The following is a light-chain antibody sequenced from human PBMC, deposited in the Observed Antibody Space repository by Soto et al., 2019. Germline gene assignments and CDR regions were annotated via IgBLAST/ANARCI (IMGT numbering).Light chain of an antibody. J-gene: IGKJ3*01. V-gene: IGKV1-9*01. Sequence: DIQLTQSPSFLSASVGDRVTITCRASQGITNHFAWYQQKPGKSPSRLIYHASTLQSEVPTSFSGRQFETEFTPTISSLQPGDFATYFCQQRYRYPFTFGPGTKV. CDR2: HAS. CDR1: QGITNH. CDR3: QQRYRYPFT.